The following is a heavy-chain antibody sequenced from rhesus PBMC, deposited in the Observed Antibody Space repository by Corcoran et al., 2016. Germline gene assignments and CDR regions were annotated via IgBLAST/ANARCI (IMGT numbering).Heavy chain of an antibody. Sequence: QLQLQESGPGLVKPSETLSLTCAVSGGSISSSYWSWIRRAPGKGLEGMGYIEVRGVSTNYNPSRKSRVTREVDTSTNQLSLKLSAVTAADTAVYYCASDSGSYQYNSLDVWGRGVLVTVSS. V-gene: IGHV4-169*02. CDR1: GGSISSSY. CDR2: IEVRGVST. D-gene: IGHD3-16*01. CDR3: ASDSGSYQYNSLDV. J-gene: IGHJ5-2*02.